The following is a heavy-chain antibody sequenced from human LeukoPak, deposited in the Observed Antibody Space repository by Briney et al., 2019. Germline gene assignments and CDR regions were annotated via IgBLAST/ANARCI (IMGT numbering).Heavy chain of an antibody. V-gene: IGHV3-30*03. Sequence: GGSLRLSCAASGFTFSSYGMHWVRQAPGKGLEWVAVISYDGSNKFYADSVKGRFTISRDNSKNTLYLQMNSLRAEDTAVYYCARQYDSSGYSAFDIRGQGTMVTVSS. J-gene: IGHJ3*02. D-gene: IGHD3-22*01. CDR2: ISYDGSNK. CDR1: GFTFSSYG. CDR3: ARQYDSSGYSAFDI.